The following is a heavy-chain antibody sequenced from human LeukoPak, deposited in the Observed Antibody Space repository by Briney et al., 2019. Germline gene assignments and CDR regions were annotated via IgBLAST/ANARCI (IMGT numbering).Heavy chain of an antibody. D-gene: IGHD3-16*01. CDR2: IIPILGIA. CDR1: GGTFSSYA. J-gene: IGHJ4*02. V-gene: IGHV1-69*04. Sequence: SVKVSCKASGGTFSSYAISWVRQAPGQGLEWMGRIIPILGIANYAQKFQGRVAITADKSTSTAYMELSSLRSEDTAVYYCARYESSSFGEDYFDYWGQGTLVTVSS. CDR3: ARYESSSFGEDYFDY.